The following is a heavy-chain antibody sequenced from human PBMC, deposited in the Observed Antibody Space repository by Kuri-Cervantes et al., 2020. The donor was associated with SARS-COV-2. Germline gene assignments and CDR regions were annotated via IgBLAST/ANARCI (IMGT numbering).Heavy chain of an antibody. J-gene: IGHJ6*02. D-gene: IGHD3-3*01. Sequence: GESLKISCAASGFTFSSYSMNWVRQAPGKGLEWVSYISSSSSTIYYADSVKGRFTISRDNAKNSLYLQMNSLRAEDTAVYYCARDWGSGYSGGRGMDVWGQGTTVTVSS. CDR2: ISSSSSTI. CDR1: GFTFSSYS. CDR3: ARDWGSGYSGGRGMDV. V-gene: IGHV3-48*01.